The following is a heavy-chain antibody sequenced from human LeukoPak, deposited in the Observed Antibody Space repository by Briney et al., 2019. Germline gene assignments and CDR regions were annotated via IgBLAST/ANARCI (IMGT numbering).Heavy chain of an antibody. D-gene: IGHD3-10*01. CDR1: GFTFSSYG. CDR2: ISYDGSNK. CDR3: AKDVGLLWFGEEPRGHYYGMDV. V-gene: IGHV3-30*18. Sequence: GGSLRLSCAASGFTFSSYGMHWVRQAPGKGLEWVAVISYDGSNKYYADSVKGRFTISRDNSKNTLYLQMNSLRAEDTAVYYCAKDVGLLWFGEEPRGHYYGMDVWGKGTTVTVSS. J-gene: IGHJ6*04.